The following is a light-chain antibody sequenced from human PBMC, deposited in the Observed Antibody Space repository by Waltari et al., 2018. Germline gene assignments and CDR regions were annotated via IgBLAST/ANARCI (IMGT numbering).Light chain of an antibody. J-gene: IGKJ1*01. CDR1: QRIGDS. V-gene: IGKV1-5*03. CDR3: QQYGSRWT. Sequence: DIQMTQSPSTLSASLGDRDTITCRASQRIGDSLAWYQQKPGKAPKLLVFKASTLERGVPSRFGGSGSGTEFTLTITSLQPEDVATYYCQQYGSRWTFGQGTKVEVK. CDR2: KAS.